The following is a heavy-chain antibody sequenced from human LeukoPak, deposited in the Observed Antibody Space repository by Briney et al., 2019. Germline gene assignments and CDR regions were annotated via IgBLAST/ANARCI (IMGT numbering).Heavy chain of an antibody. CDR1: GGTFSSYA. Sequence: SVKVSCKASGGTFSSYAISWVRQAPGQGLEWMGRIIPILGIANYAQKFQGRVTITADKSTSTAYMELSSLRSEDTAVYYCARGYYYDSSGYYDYWGQGTLVTVSS. J-gene: IGHJ4*02. CDR2: IIPILGIA. D-gene: IGHD3-22*01. V-gene: IGHV1-69*04. CDR3: ARGYYYDSSGYYDY.